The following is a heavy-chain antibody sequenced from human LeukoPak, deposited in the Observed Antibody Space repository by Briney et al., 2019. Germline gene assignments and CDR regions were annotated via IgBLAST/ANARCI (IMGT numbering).Heavy chain of an antibody. CDR2: ISGSGGST. D-gene: IGHD1-26*01. J-gene: IGHJ6*03. CDR1: GFTFSSYA. V-gene: IGHV3-23*01. CDR3: AKHGSYYYYYYMDV. Sequence: GGSLRLSCAASGFTFSSYAMSWVRQAPGKGLEWVSAISGSGGSTYYADSVKGRFTISRDNSKNTLYLQMNSLRAEDTAVYYCAKHGSYYYYYYMDVWGKGTTVTVSS.